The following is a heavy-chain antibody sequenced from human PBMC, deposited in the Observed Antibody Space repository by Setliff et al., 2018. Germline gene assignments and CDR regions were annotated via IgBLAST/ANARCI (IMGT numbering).Heavy chain of an antibody. V-gene: IGHV4-59*01. J-gene: IGHJ5*02. D-gene: IGHD3-10*01. Sequence: PSETLSLTCTVSGGSISGYYWSWIRQPPGKELEWIGYIYYTGTTNYNPSLKSRVTISVDTSKNQFSLKLSSVTAADTALCYCAKADEGPRRASGSYYPLLRFDPWGQGTLVTVSS. CDR3: AKADEGPRRASGSYYPLLRFDP. CDR1: GGSISGYY. CDR2: IYYTGTT.